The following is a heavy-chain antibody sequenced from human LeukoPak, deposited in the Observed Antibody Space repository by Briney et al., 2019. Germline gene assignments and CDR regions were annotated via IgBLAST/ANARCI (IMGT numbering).Heavy chain of an antibody. J-gene: IGHJ4*02. CDR3: ARGSTHFDY. CDR2: INHSGST. V-gene: IGHV4-34*01. CDR1: GGSFSGYY. Sequence: SETLSLTCAVYGGSFSGYYWSWIRQPPGKGLEWIGEINHSGSTNYNPSLKSRVTISVDTSKNQFSLKLSSVTAADTAVYYCARGSTHFDYWGQGTLVTVSS.